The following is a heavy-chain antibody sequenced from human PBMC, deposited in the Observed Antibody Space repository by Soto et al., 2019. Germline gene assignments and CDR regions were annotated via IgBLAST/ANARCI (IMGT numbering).Heavy chain of an antibody. CDR3: AKDLGSYLSPAFDY. D-gene: IGHD1-26*01. CDR2: ISSSSDIM. V-gene: IGHV3-48*03. Sequence: LRLSCAASGFSFSRFEMNWVRQAPGKGLEWVSYISSSSDIMYYADSVKGRFAISRDNAKNSLFLQMNSLRPEDTAVYYCAKDLGSYLSPAFDYWGLGTLVTVSS. CDR1: GFSFSRFE. J-gene: IGHJ4*02.